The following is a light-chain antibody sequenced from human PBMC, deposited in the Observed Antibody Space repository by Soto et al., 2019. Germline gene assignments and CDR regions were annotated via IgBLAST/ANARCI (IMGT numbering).Light chain of an antibody. CDR3: SSYTNSSTCV. CDR2: EVN. Sequence: QSALTQPDSGSGSPGQSVTISCTGTSSDVGSYNYVSWYQQYPGKAPEVMIYEVNHRPSGVSNRFSGSKSGNTASLTISGRQAEDEADDYCSSYTNSSTCVFGGGTKLTVL. V-gene: IGLV2-14*01. J-gene: IGLJ3*02. CDR1: SSDVGSYNY.